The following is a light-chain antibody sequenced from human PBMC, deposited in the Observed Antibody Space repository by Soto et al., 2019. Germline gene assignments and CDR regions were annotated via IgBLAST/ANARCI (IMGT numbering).Light chain of an antibody. CDR3: QQLYSYPLT. V-gene: IGKV1-9*01. J-gene: IGKJ4*01. CDR1: HVINSY. Sequence: IQLTQSPSFLSASVGDIVTVTCRASHVINSYLAWYQQKPGKAPKLLIYTASTLQSGVPSRFSGSGSGTEFTLTITSLQPEDFAAYYCQQLYSYPLTFGGGTKVDIK. CDR2: TAS.